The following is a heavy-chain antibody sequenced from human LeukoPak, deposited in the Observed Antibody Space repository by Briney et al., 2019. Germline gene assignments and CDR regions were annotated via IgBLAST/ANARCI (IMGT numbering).Heavy chain of an antibody. CDR2: IKSKTDGGTT. CDR3: ARVYSSGWYAWLGFDY. J-gene: IGHJ4*02. CDR1: GFTFSNAW. V-gene: IGHV3-15*01. Sequence: PGGSLRLSCAASGFTFSNAWMSWVRQAPGKGLEWVGRIKSKTDGGTTDYAAPVKGRFTISRDDSKNTLYLQMNSLRAEDTAVYYCARVYSSGWYAWLGFDYWGQGTLVTVSS. D-gene: IGHD6-19*01.